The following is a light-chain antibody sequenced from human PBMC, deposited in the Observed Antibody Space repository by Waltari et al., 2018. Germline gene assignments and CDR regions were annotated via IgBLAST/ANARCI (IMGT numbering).Light chain of an antibody. Sequence: QSALTQPASVAGSPGQSITISCTGSNSDVEHYNLVSWYQQHPGKAPKLLLYEVNQRPSGVSSRFSGSKSGITASLTISGLQAEDEADFYCCSYAGSTTWLFGGGTRLTVL. V-gene: IGLV2-23*02. CDR3: CSYAGSTTWL. CDR2: EVN. J-gene: IGLJ2*01. CDR1: NSDVEHYNL.